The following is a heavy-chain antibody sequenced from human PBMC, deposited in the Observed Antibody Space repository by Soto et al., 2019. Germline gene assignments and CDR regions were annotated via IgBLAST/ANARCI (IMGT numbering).Heavy chain of an antibody. CDR3: ARRTMIVVAPGYYYGMDV. D-gene: IGHD3-22*01. CDR1: GFTFSSYW. J-gene: IGHJ6*02. Sequence: EVQLVESGGGLVQPGGSLRLSCAASGFTFSSYWMSWVRQAPGKGLEWVANIKQDGSEKYYVDSVKGRFTISRDNAKNSLYLQMNSLRAEDTAVYYCARRTMIVVAPGYYYGMDVWGQGTTVTVSS. V-gene: IGHV3-7*03. CDR2: IKQDGSEK.